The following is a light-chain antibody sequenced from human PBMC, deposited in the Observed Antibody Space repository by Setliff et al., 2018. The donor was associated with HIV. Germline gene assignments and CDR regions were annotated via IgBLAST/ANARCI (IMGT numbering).Light chain of an antibody. CDR1: SSNIGSNY. Sequence: QSALTQPPSASGTPGQRVTISCSGSSSNIGSNYVYWYQQLPGTAPKLLIYRNDQRPSGVPDRFSGSRSGTSASLAISGLRSEDEADYYCGAWDDSLSGRYVFGTGTKVTVL. J-gene: IGLJ1*01. V-gene: IGLV1-47*01. CDR2: RND. CDR3: GAWDDSLSGRYV.